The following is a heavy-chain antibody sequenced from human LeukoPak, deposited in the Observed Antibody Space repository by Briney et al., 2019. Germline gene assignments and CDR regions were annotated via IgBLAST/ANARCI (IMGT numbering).Heavy chain of an antibody. CDR3: ARGDPPLRYFDWLLPLDY. J-gene: IGHJ4*02. CDR1: GFTFDDYG. Sequence: GGSLRLSCAASGFTFDDYGMSWVRQAPGKGLEWVSDINWNGGSTGYADSVKGRFTISRDNAKNSLYLQMNSLRAEDTALYYCARGDPPLRYFDWLLPLDYWGQGTLVTVSS. D-gene: IGHD3-9*01. CDR2: INWNGGST. V-gene: IGHV3-20*04.